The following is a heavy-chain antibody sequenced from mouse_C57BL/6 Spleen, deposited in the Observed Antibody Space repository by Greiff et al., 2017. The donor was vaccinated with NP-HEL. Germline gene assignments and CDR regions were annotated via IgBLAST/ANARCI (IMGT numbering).Heavy chain of an antibody. Sequence: EVKLMESGGGLVKPGGSLKLSCAASGFTFSDYGMHWVRQAPEKGLEWVAYISSGSSTIYYADTVKGRFTISRDNAKHTLFLQMTSLRSEDTAMYYCARPDYYGSTLYAMDYWGQGTSVTVSS. V-gene: IGHV5-17*01. D-gene: IGHD1-1*01. CDR3: ARPDYYGSTLYAMDY. CDR2: ISSGSSTI. CDR1: GFTFSDYG. J-gene: IGHJ4*01.